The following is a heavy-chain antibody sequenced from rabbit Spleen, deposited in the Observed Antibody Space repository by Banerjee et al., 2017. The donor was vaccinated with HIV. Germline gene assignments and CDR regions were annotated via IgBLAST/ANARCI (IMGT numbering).Heavy chain of an antibody. CDR3: ARDLVGVIGWNFYL. Sequence: QEQLVESGGGLVQPTGSLTITCKASGFSFGDRDVMCWVRQTPGKGLEWIACINAATGTPVYATWAKGRFTISRTSSTTWTLLMTILTAADRAAYFWARDLVGVIGWNFYLWGPGTLVPVS. V-gene: IGHV1S45*01. J-gene: IGHJ4*01. CDR1: GFSFGDRDV. D-gene: IGHD1-1*01. CDR2: INAATGTP.